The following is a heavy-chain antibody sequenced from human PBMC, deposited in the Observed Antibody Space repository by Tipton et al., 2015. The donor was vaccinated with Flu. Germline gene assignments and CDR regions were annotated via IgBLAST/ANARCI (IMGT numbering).Heavy chain of an antibody. V-gene: IGHV4-39*07. CDR2: ISYSGSS. Sequence: TLSLTCTVSGDSITSSSFYWGWIRQPPGKGLEWIGSISYSGSSHYNSSLMSRLSLSVHTSRNQFSLSLTSVTAADTAVYFCARSPGGYTFDYWGQGTLVTVSS. CDR3: ARSPGGYTFDY. J-gene: IGHJ4*02. CDR1: GDSITSSSFY. D-gene: IGHD5-12*01.